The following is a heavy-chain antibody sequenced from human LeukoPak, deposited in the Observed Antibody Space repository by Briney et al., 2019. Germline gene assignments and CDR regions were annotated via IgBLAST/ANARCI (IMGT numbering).Heavy chain of an antibody. CDR2: FDPEDGET. Sequence: ASVKVSCKVSGYTLTELSMHWVRQAPGKGLEWMGGFDPEDGETIYAQKFQGRVTMTEDTSTDTAYMELSSLRSEDTAVYYCARAYSSSPKAAGYYMDVWGKGTTVTVSS. CDR3: ARAYSSSPKAAGYYMDV. CDR1: GYTLTELS. D-gene: IGHD6-13*01. J-gene: IGHJ6*03. V-gene: IGHV1-24*01.